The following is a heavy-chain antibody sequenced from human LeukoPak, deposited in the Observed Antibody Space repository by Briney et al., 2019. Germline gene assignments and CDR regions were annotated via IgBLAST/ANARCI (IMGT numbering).Heavy chain of an antibody. CDR1: GGTFSSYT. J-gene: IGHJ3*02. CDR2: IIPILGIA. Sequence: GASVKVSCKASGGTFSSYTISWVRQAPGQGREWMGRIIPILGIAKYAQKFQGRVTITADKSTSTAYMELSSLRSEDTAMYYCAREGKGYYGSSGDAFDIWGQGTMVTVSS. D-gene: IGHD3-10*01. V-gene: IGHV1-69*04. CDR3: AREGKGYYGSSGDAFDI.